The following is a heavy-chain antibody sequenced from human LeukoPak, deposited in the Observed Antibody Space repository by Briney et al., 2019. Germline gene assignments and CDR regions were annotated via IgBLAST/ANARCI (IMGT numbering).Heavy chain of an antibody. CDR2: IYYSGST. D-gene: IGHD2-2*01. V-gene: IGHV4-30-4*01. CDR1: GGSISSGDYY. CDR3: AGDQQIVVVPAASTRDAFDI. J-gene: IGHJ3*02. Sequence: SQTLSLTCTVSGGSISSGDYYWSWIRQPPGKGLEWIGYIYYSGSTYYNPSLKSRVTISVDTSKNQFSLKLSSVTAADTAVYYCAGDQQIVVVPAASTRDAFDIWGQGTMVTVSS.